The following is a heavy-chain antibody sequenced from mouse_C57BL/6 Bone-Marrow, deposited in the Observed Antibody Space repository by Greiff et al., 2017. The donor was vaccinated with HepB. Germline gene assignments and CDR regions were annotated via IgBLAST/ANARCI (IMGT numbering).Heavy chain of an antibody. D-gene: IGHD1-1*01. V-gene: IGHV2-2*01. CDR2: IWSGGST. J-gene: IGHJ3*01. CDR1: GFSLTSYG. Sequence: QVQLKESGPGLVQPSQSLSITCTVSGFSLTSYGVHWVRQSPGKGLEWLGVIWSGGSTDYNAAFISRLSISKDNSKSQVFFKMNSLQADDTAIYYCAREYYGLAYWGQGTLVTVSA. CDR3: AREYYGLAY.